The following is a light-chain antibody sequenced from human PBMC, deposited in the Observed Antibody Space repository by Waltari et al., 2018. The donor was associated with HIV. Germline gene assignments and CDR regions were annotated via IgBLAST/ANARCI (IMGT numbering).Light chain of an antibody. CDR1: QVVSLSY. V-gene: IGKV3D-20*02. Sequence: IVLTQSPGTLSLSPGARATLSCRADQVVSLSYFAWYQQRPGHAPRLLDYNTSFGAAGIPDRFSAAGSGTQFTLAISRLEPEDFSVYYCQECTGSSWTFGQGT. J-gene: IGKJ1*01. CDR3: QECTGSSWT. CDR2: NTS.